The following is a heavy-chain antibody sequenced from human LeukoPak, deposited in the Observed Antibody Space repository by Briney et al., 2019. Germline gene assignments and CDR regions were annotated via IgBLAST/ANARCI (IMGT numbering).Heavy chain of an antibody. J-gene: IGHJ6*02. Sequence: SETLSLTCPVSGGSISSYYWSWIRQPAGKGLEWIGRTYTSGSTNYNPSLKSRVTMSVDTSKNQFSLKLSSVTAADTAVYYCASSPLREFYGMDVWGQGTTVTVSS. V-gene: IGHV4-4*07. CDR1: GGSISSYY. D-gene: IGHD2/OR15-2a*01. CDR2: TYTSGST. CDR3: ASSPLREFYGMDV.